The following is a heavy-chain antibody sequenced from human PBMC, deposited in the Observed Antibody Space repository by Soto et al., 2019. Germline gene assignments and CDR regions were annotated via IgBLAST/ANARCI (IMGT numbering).Heavy chain of an antibody. V-gene: IGHV3-48*03. CDR1: GFTFSSYE. D-gene: IGHD6-19*01. CDR3: ARQNGSGWEGLFDY. J-gene: IGHJ4*02. Sequence: GGSLRLSCVVSGFTFSSYEVNWVRQAPGRGLEWVSYTSSSDSTLHHADSVKGRVTISRDNAKNSLYLQMNSLRAEDTVVYYCARQNGSGWEGLFDYWGQGTLVTVSS. CDR2: TSSSDSTL.